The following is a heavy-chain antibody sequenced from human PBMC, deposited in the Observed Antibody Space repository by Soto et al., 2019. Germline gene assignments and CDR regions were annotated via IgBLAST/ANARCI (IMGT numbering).Heavy chain of an antibody. CDR1: GFTFSDYY. D-gene: IGHD1-1*01. CDR2: ISSSGSTI. Sequence: GGSLRLSCAASGFTFSDYYMSWIRQAPGKGLEWVSYISSSGSTIYYADSVKGRFTISRDNAKNSLYLQMNSLRAEDTAVYYCARVWNWNVVRLYYYYGMDVWGQGTTVTVSS. V-gene: IGHV3-11*01. CDR3: ARVWNWNVVRLYYYYGMDV. J-gene: IGHJ6*02.